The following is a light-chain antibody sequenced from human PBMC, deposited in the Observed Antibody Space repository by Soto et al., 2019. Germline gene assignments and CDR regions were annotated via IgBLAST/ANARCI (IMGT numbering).Light chain of an antibody. CDR3: QHAYSFPLT. V-gene: IGKV1-12*01. J-gene: IGKJ4*01. Sequence: DIQMTQSPSSVSASVGDRITITCRASQSISTWLAWYQQKPGKAPKLLIYAASTLERGVPSRFTGSGSGTDFTLTITSLQPEDFATYYCQHAYSFPLTFSGGTRVEIK. CDR1: QSISTW. CDR2: AAS.